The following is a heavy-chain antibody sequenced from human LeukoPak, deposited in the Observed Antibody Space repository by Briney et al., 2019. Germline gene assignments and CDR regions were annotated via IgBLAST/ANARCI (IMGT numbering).Heavy chain of an antibody. Sequence: GASVKVSCKASGYTFSSYGIYWVRQAPGQGLEWMGWISAYNDNTKYAQKFQGRVTMTTDTSTSTAYVELRSLRSDDTATYYCVRDPAPLRGSGNVDWLDPWGQGTLVTVSS. J-gene: IGHJ5*02. CDR1: GYTFSSYG. D-gene: IGHD3-10*01. V-gene: IGHV1-18*01. CDR3: VRDPAPLRGSGNVDWLDP. CDR2: ISAYNDNT.